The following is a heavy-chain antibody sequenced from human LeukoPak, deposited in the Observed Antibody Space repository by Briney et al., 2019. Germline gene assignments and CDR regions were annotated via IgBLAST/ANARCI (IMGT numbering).Heavy chain of an antibody. CDR3: ARGYCSSTSCYGRYYYYYGMDV. J-gene: IGHJ6*04. V-gene: IGHV4-30-2*01. Sequence: SQTLSLTCAVSGGSISSGGYSWSWIRQPPGKGLEWIGYIYHSGSTCYNPSLKSRVTISVDRSKNQFSLKLSSVTAADTAVYYCARGYCSSTSCYGRYYYYYGMDVWGKGTTVTVSS. CDR2: IYHSGST. CDR1: GGSISSGGYS. D-gene: IGHD2-2*01.